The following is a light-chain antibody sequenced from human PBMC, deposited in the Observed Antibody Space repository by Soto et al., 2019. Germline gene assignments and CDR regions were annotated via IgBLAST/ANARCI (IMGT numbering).Light chain of an antibody. J-gene: IGKJ1*01. Sequence: DIQMTQSPSVVSASVGDRVTITCRASQGIGNYLAWFQQKPGKVPKRLIYIASTLQSGVPSRFSGSGSGTEFNITISSLQPEDFATYYCLQHYNYPRTFGQGTKVDIK. CDR1: QGIGNY. CDR3: LQHYNYPRT. V-gene: IGKV1-17*03. CDR2: IAS.